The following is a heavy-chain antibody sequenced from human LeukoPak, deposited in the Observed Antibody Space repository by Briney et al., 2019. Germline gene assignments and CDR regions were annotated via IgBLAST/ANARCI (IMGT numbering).Heavy chain of an antibody. V-gene: IGHV3-23*01. D-gene: IGHD1-26*01. CDR3: AKDLAGGSYPYYFDY. CDR1: GFTFSSYA. J-gene: IGHJ4*02. Sequence: GGSLRLSCAASGFTFSSYAMSWVRQAPGKGLEWVSAISGSGGSTYYADSVKGRFTISRGNSKNTLYLQMNSLRAEDTAVYYCAKDLAGGSYPYYFDYWGQGTLVTVSS. CDR2: ISGSGGST.